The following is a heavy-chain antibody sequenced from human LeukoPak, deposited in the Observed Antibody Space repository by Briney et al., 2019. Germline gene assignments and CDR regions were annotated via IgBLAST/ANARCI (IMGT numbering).Heavy chain of an antibody. Sequence: SGTLSLTCAVSGVSISSNYWWTWVRPPPGKGLEWIGEIYHSGSTNYSPSLKSRVTISVDKSNNQFSLMLSSVTAADTAVYFLARDPSGGGFNRDPWGQGTLVTVSS. J-gene: IGHJ5*02. D-gene: IGHD2-15*01. V-gene: IGHV4-4*02. CDR1: GVSISSNYW. CDR2: IYHSGST. CDR3: ARDPSGGGFNRDP.